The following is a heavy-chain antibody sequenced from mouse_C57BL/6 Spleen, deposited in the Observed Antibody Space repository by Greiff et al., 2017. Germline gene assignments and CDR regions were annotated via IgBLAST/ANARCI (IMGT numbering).Heavy chain of an antibody. CDR1: GFSLTSYG. V-gene: IGHV2-9*01. D-gene: IGHD1-1*01. Sequence: QVQLKESGPGLVAPSQSLSITCTVSGFSLTSYGVAWVRQPPGKGLEWLGVIWGGGNTNYNSALMSRLSLSKDNSKSQVFLKMNSLQTDDTDLYYCAKRDYGSSSWLSYWDQVTLVTVAA. CDR3: AKRDYGSSSWLSY. J-gene: IGHJ3*01. CDR2: IWGGGNT.